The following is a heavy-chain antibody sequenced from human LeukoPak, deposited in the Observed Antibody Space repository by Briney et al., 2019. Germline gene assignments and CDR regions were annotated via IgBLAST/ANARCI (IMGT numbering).Heavy chain of an antibody. CDR1: GFTFSSYS. J-gene: IGHJ4*02. V-gene: IGHV4-30-2*01. Sequence: LRLSCAASGFTFSSYSMNWVRQAPGKGLEWIGYIYHSGSTYYNPSLKSRVTISVDRSKNQFSLKLSSVTAADTAVYYCASSPHYYYDSSGYYDYFDYWGQGTLVTVSS. D-gene: IGHD3-22*01. CDR2: IYHSGST. CDR3: ASSPHYYYDSSGYYDYFDY.